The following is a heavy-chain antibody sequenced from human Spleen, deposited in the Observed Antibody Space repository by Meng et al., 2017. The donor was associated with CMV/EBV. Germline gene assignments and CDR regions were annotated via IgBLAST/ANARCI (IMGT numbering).Heavy chain of an antibody. CDR1: GFSFSNAW. D-gene: IGHD5-18*01. J-gene: IGHJ4*02. CDR3: TTTGAYRYGD. V-gene: IGHV3-15*01. CDR2: IKSKTDGGTT. Sequence: GESLKISCAASGFSFSNAWMTWVRQAPGKGLEWVGRIKSKTDGGTTDYAAPVEGRFIISRDDSKNTLYLQMNSLKTEDTAVYYCTTTGAYRYGDWGQGTLVTVSS.